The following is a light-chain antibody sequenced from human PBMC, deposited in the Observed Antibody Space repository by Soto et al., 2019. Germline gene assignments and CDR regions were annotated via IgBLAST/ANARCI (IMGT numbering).Light chain of an antibody. Sequence: EIVMTQSPTTLSVSPGESATLSCRASQSVSGNLAWYQQKPGQAPRLLIYGASTRATGIPARFSGSGSGTEFTLTISSLQSEDFAVYYCQQYNNWPPLTFGGGTKVEIK. CDR2: GAS. V-gene: IGKV3-15*01. CDR1: QSVSGN. CDR3: QQYNNWPPLT. J-gene: IGKJ4*01.